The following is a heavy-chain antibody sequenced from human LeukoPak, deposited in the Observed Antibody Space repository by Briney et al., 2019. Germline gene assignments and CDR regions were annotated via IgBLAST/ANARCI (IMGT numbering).Heavy chain of an antibody. CDR1: GFTFSSYG. Sequence: GRSLRLSCAASGFTFSSYGMHCVRQAPGKGLEWVAVIWYDGSNKYYADSVKGRFTISRDNSKNTLYLQMNSLRAEDTAVYYCAKDSGSYHNRFDPWGQGTLVTVSS. CDR3: AKDSGSYHNRFDP. D-gene: IGHD1-26*01. V-gene: IGHV3-33*06. J-gene: IGHJ5*02. CDR2: IWYDGSNK.